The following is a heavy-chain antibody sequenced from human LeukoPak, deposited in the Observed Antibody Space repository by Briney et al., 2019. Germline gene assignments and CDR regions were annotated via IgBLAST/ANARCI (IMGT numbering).Heavy chain of an antibody. V-gene: IGHV4-31*03. CDR3: ASLNVVPAAIRSDY. D-gene: IGHD2-2*01. CDR2: IYYSGST. Sequence: PSQTLSLTCTVSGGSLSSGGYYWSWIRQHPGRGLEWIGYIYYSGSTYYNPSLKSRVTISVDTSKNQFSLKLSSVTAADTAVYYCASLNVVPAAIRSDYWGQGTLVTVSS. J-gene: IGHJ4*02. CDR1: GGSLSSGGYY.